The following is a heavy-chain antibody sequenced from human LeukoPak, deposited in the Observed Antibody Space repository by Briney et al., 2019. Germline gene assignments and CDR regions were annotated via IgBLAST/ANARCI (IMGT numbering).Heavy chain of an antibody. J-gene: IGHJ4*02. D-gene: IGHD6-19*01. CDR2: IIPIFGTA. V-gene: IGHV1-69*13. CDR3: ANFIAVAGIVDY. CDR1: GGTFSSYV. Sequence: ASVKVSCKASGGTFSSYVISWVRQAPGQGLEWMGGIIPIFGTANYAQKFQGRVTITADESTSTAYMELSSLRSEDTAVYYCANFIAVAGIVDYWGQGTLVTVSS.